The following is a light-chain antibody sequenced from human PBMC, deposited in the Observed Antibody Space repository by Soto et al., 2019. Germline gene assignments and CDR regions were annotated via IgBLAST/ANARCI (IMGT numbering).Light chain of an antibody. CDR3: QQYNNWPLT. CDR2: DIT. Sequence: EIVMTQSPATLSVAPGERATLSCWGSQSAGSDLTSYQQKRGQAPSLLIHDITSTASGIPTRFSGSRSGTEFTLTISSLQSEDFAAYYCQQYNNWPLTVGGGTKVDSK. V-gene: IGKV3D-15*01. CDR1: QSAGSD. J-gene: IGKJ4*02.